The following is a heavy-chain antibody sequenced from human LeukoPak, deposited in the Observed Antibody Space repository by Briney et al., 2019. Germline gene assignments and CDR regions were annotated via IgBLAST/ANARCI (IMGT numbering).Heavy chain of an antibody. V-gene: IGHV4-61*02. CDR3: ARALPDLWFGELQAHWFDP. J-gene: IGHJ5*02. CDR1: GGSISSGSYY. CDR2: IYTSGST. Sequence: SETLSLTCTVSGGSISSGSYYWSWIRQPAGKGLEWIGRIYTSGSTNYNPSLKSRVTMSVDTSKNQFSLKLSSVTAADTAVYYCARALPDLWFGELQAHWFDPWGQGTLVTVSS. D-gene: IGHD3-10*01.